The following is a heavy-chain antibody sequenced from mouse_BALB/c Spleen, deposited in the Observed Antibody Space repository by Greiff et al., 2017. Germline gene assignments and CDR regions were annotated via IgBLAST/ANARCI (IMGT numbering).Heavy chain of an antibody. D-gene: IGHD2-12*01. CDR1: GYAFTSYN. J-gene: IGHJ3*01. CDR3: TISDDPWFAY. V-gene: IGHV1S135*01. Sequence: VQLQQSGPELVKPGASVKVSCKASGYAFTSYNMYWVKQSHGKSLEWIGYIDPYNGGTSYNQKFKGKATLTVDKSSSTAYMQLSSLTSEDSAVYYCTISDDPWFAYWGQGTLVTVSA. CDR2: IDPYNGGT.